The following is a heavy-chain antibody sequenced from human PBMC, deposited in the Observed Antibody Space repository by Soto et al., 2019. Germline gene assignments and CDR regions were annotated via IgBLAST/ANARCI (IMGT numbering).Heavy chain of an antibody. CDR2: IFYLGSS. CDR1: GDSIISSDFY. J-gene: IGHJ5*02. CDR3: ARHYLALPKNNWFDT. D-gene: IGHD1-26*01. V-gene: IGHV4-39*01. Sequence: SETLSLTCTVSGDSIISSDFYWGWVRQPPGKGLEWIGSIFYLGSSYYNPSLKSRVTMSVDTSKNQFSLRLRSVTAADTALYFCARHYLALPKNNWFDTWGQGIMVTVSS.